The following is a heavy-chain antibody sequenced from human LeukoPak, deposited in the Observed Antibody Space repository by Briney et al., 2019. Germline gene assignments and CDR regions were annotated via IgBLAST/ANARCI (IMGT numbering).Heavy chain of an antibody. CDR2: IYYSGST. V-gene: IGHV4-59*01. CDR3: ARDPSGYFNY. D-gene: IGHD3-22*01. CDR1: GVSISSYY. Sequence: SETLSLTCTVSGVSISSYYWSWLRQPPGKGLEWIGYIYYSGSTNYNPSLKSRVTISVDTSKNQFSLKLSSVTAADTAVYYCARDPSGYFNYWGQGTLATVSS. J-gene: IGHJ4*02.